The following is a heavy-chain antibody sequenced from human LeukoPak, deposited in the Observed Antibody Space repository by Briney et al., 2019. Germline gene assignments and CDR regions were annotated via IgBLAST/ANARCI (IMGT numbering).Heavy chain of an antibody. CDR3: ARGWRDYLFDY. D-gene: IGHD5-24*01. V-gene: IGHV4-30-2*01. J-gene: IGHJ4*02. CDR2: IYHSGST. Sequence: SETLSLTCTVSGGSISSYSWSWIRQPPGKGLEWIGYIYHSGSTYYNPSLKSRVTISVDRSKNQFSLKLSSVTAADTAVYYCARGWRDYLFDYWGQGTLVTVSS. CDR1: GGSISSYS.